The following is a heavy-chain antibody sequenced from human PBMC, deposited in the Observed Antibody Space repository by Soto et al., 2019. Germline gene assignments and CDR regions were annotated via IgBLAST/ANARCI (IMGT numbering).Heavy chain of an antibody. CDR3: ARDQQYYDFWSGYSGDYMDV. CDR1: GYTFTSYG. V-gene: IGHV1-18*01. J-gene: IGHJ6*03. D-gene: IGHD3-3*01. CDR2: ISAYNGNT. Sequence: ASVKVSCKASGYTFTSYGISWVRQAPGQGLEWMGWISAYNGNTNYAQKLQGRVTMTTDTSTSTAYMELRSLRSDDTAVYCCARDQQYYDFWSGYSGDYMDVWGKGTTVTVSS.